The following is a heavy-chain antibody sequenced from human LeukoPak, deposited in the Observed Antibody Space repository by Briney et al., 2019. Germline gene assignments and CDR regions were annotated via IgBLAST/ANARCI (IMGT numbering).Heavy chain of an antibody. D-gene: IGHD1-26*01. J-gene: IGHJ4*02. CDR3: ARGAKEFDY. Sequence: GGSLRLSCAVSGFIGSDGYMNWVRQAPGKGLEWLSVIYRGGATYYADSVKGRFIISRDSSKNTWHLQLNSLRAEDTAVYYCARGAKEFDYWGQGTLVTVSS. CDR2: IYRGGAT. CDR1: GFIGSDGY. V-gene: IGHV3-66*01.